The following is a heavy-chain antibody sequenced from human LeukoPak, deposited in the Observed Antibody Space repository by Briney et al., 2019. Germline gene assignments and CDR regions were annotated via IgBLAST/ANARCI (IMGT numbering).Heavy chain of an antibody. Sequence: HTGGSLRLSCAASGFTVSSNYMSWVRQAPGKGLEWVSVIYSGGSTYYADSVKGRFTISRDNSKNTLYLQMNSLRAEDTAMYYCARVEDTAMGDAFDIWGQGTMVTVSS. V-gene: IGHV3-53*01. J-gene: IGHJ3*02. D-gene: IGHD5-18*01. CDR2: IYSGGST. CDR3: ARVEDTAMGDAFDI. CDR1: GFTVSSNY.